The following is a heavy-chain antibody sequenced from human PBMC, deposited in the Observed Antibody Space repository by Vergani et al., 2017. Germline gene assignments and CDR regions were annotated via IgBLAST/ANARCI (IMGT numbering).Heavy chain of an antibody. Sequence: QVQLVQSGAEVKKPGASVKVSCTASGYTFTSYGISWVRQAPGQGLEWMGLISAYNGNTNYAQKLQGRVTMTTDTSTSTDYMELRSLRSDDTAVYYCARYGSITSCYPPDAFDIWGQGTLVTVSS. D-gene: IGHD2-2*01. J-gene: IGHJ3*02. CDR2: ISAYNGNT. V-gene: IGHV1-18*01. CDR3: ARYGSITSCYPPDAFDI. CDR1: GYTFTSYG.